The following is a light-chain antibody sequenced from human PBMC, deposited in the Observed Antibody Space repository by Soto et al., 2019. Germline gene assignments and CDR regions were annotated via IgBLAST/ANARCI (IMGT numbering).Light chain of an antibody. CDR3: LQDYNFPWT. J-gene: IGKJ1*01. Sequence: AFQVTHAPASLSASVGDRVTITCRASQGIRNDLGWYQQKPGKAPKLLIYATSSLQCGVPSRFSGSGSGTDFTLTISSLQPEDFATYYCLQDYNFPWTFGQGTKVDIK. CDR1: QGIRND. V-gene: IGKV1-6*01. CDR2: ATS.